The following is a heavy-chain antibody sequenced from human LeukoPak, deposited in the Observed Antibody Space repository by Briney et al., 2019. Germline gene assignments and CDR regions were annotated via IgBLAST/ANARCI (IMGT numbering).Heavy chain of an antibody. CDR1: GFTFSTYN. Sequence: PGGSLRLSCAASGFTFSTYNMNWVRQAPGKGLEWVSSISSSSSHTYYVDSVKGRFTISRDNTMNSLYLQMNSLRAEDTAVYYCAREAGDIVVVDYWGQGTLVTVSS. D-gene: IGHD2-2*01. V-gene: IGHV3-21*01. J-gene: IGHJ4*02. CDR3: AREAGDIVVVDY. CDR2: ISSSSSHT.